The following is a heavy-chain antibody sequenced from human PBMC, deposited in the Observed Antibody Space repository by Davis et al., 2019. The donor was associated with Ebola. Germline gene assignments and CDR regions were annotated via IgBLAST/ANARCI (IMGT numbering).Heavy chain of an antibody. CDR3: ASVGYSHRESEY. V-gene: IGHV4-61*01. Sequence: MPSETLSLTCTVSGGSVSSGSYYWSWIRQPPGKGLEWIGYIYYSGSTNYNPSLKSRLTISVDTSKTQFSLKLSSVTAADTAVYYCASVGYSHRESEYWGLGTLVTVSS. CDR1: GGSVSSGSYY. CDR2: IYYSGST. D-gene: IGHD3-22*01. J-gene: IGHJ4*02.